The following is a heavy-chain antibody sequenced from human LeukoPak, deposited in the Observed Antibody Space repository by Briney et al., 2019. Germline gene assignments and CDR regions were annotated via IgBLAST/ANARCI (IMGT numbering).Heavy chain of an antibody. CDR3: ARGLKNAFDI. Sequence: SETLSLTCTVSGGSISSSSYYWGWIRQPPGKGLEWIGSIYYSGSTYYNPSLKSRVTISVDTSKNQFSLKLSSVTAADTAVYYCARGLKNAFDIWGQGTMVTVSS. V-gene: IGHV4-39*07. CDR1: GGSISSSSYY. CDR2: IYYSGST. J-gene: IGHJ3*02.